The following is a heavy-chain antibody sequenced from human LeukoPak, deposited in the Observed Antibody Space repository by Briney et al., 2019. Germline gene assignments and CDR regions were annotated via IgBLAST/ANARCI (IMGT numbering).Heavy chain of an antibody. Sequence: GGTLRLSCAASGFTFSNFGMSWVRQAPGKGLEWVSTIFGSGHSTYYADSVKGRFTISRDNSKNTLYLQMNRLRAEDTAVYYCAKERGNDFGASSPYFDNWGQGTLVTVYS. D-gene: IGHD4-23*01. CDR1: GFTFSNFG. J-gene: IGHJ4*02. CDR2: IFGSGHST. CDR3: AKERGNDFGASSPYFDN. V-gene: IGHV3-23*01.